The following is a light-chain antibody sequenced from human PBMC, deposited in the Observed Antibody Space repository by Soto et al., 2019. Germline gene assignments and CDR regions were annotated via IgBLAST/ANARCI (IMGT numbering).Light chain of an antibody. Sequence: QSVLTQPPSVSGAPGQRVTISCTGSSSNIGRGYDVHWYQQVPGSAPRLLLSGDNTRPSGVPDRFSGSRSGTSASLAITGLQAEDEADYYCKTFDSSLTISWVFGGGTKLTVL. V-gene: IGLV1-40*01. CDR3: KTFDSSLTISWV. J-gene: IGLJ3*02. CDR2: GDN. CDR1: SSNIGRGYD.